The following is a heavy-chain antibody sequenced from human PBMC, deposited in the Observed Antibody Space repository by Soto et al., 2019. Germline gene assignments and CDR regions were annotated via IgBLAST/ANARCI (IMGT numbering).Heavy chain of an antibody. CDR1: GYTFTSYA. J-gene: IGHJ4*02. D-gene: IGHD2-21*02. Sequence: ASVKVSCKASGYTFTSYAMHWVRQAPGPRLEWMGWINAGNGNTKYSQKFQGRVTITRDTSASTAYMELSSLRSEDTAVYYCARSIVVVTALDYWGQGTLVTVS. CDR3: ARSIVVVTALDY. CDR2: INAGNGNT. V-gene: IGHV1-3*01.